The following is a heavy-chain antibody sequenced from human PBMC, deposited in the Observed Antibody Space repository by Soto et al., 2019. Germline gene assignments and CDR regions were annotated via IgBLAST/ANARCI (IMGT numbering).Heavy chain of an antibody. V-gene: IGHV4-4*02. CDR2: IYHSGST. D-gene: IGHD2-2*01. J-gene: IGHJ5*01. CDR1: SDSISSNW. Sequence: QVQLQESGPGLVKPSGTLSLTCAVSSDSISSNWWSWVRQPPGKGLEWIGEIYHSGSTNYNPSLKSRVTISVDKSKNQFSLKLSSVTAADTAVYYCARAWSCSSTSCYWFDSWGQGTLVIVSS. CDR3: ARAWSCSSTSCYWFDS.